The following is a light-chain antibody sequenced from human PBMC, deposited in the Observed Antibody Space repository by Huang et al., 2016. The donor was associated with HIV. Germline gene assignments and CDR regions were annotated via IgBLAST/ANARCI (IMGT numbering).Light chain of an antibody. V-gene: IGKV1-39*01. CDR3: QQTYSTAIT. J-gene: IGKJ5*01. CDR2: AAS. Sequence: DIQMTQSPSSLSASVGDRVTITCRASQRISTYLNWYQQKPGNAPKLLIFAASTLQSGVPSTFSGSGSGTDFTLTISSLQPEDFATHYCQQTYSTAITFGQGTRLEIK. CDR1: QRISTY.